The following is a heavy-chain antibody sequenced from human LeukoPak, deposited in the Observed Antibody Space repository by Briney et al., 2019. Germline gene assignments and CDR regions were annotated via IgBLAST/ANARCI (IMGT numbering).Heavy chain of an antibody. J-gene: IGHJ5*02. CDR2: ISSSGSTI. V-gene: IGHV3-11*04. Sequence: PGGSLRLSCAASGFTFSDYYMSWIRQAPGKGLEWVSYISSSGSTIYYADSVKGRFTISRDNSKNTLYLQMNSLRAEDTAIYYCARDLNNGSYHWFDPWGQGTLVTVSS. D-gene: IGHD1-26*01. CDR3: ARDLNNGSYHWFDP. CDR1: GFTFSDYY.